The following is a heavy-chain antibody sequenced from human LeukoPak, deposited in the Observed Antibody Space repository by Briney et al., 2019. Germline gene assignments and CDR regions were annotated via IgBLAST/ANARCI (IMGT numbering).Heavy chain of an antibody. CDR1: GGSISSYY. Sequence: SETLSLTCTVSGGSISSYYWSWIRQPPGKGLEWIGYIYHSGSTYYNPSLKSRVTISVDRSKNQFSLKLSSVTAADTAVYYCARMGIVGATADYWGQGTLVTVSS. CDR2: IYHSGST. CDR3: ARMGIVGATADY. V-gene: IGHV4-59*12. J-gene: IGHJ4*02. D-gene: IGHD1-26*01.